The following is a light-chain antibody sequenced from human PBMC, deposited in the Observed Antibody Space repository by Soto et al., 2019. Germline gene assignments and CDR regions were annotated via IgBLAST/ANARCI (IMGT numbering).Light chain of an antibody. V-gene: IGKV3-15*01. Sequence: DIVMTQSPATLSVSPGDRVTLSCRGSQTVSNNFAWYQQKTGRAPRLLISSASTRAAAVPRRFSSSGCGTDFTLTISSVPAEHFAVYYCQHYYKWPPTFGQGTKVEI. J-gene: IGKJ1*01. CDR1: QTVSNN. CDR3: QHYYKWPPT. CDR2: SAS.